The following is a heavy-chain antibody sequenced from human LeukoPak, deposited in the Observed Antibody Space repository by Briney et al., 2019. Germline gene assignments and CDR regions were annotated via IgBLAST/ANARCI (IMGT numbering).Heavy chain of an antibody. D-gene: IGHD6-19*01. J-gene: IGHJ4*02. CDR3: ARDWAVAGT. CDR2: ISSSSSTI. CDR1: GFTFSSYS. V-gene: IGHV3-48*04. Sequence: GGSLRLSCAASGFTFSSYSMNWVRQAPGKGLEWVSYISSSSSTIYYADSVKGRFTISRDNAKNSLYLQMNSLRAEDTAVYYCARDWAVAGTWGQGTLVTVSS.